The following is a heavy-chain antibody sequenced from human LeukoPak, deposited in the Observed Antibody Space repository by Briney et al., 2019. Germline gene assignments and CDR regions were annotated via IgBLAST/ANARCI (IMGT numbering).Heavy chain of an antibody. V-gene: IGHV1-2*02. CDR2: INPNSGGT. Sequence: GASVKVSCKASGYTFTGYYMHWVRQAPGQGLEWMGWINPNSGGTNYAQKFQGRVTMTRDTSISTAYMELSRLRSDDTAVYYCVRELFYSSGTKSNWVDYWGQGTLVTVSS. D-gene: IGHD6-19*01. CDR1: GYTFTGYY. J-gene: IGHJ4*02. CDR3: VRELFYSSGTKSNWVDY.